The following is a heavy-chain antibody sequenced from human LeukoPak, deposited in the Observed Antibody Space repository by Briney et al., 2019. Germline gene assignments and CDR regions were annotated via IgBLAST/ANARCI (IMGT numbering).Heavy chain of an antibody. D-gene: IGHD2-2*02. V-gene: IGHV1-18*01. Sequence: ASAKVSCKASGYTFANFGITWVRQAPGQGLEWMGWISVYNGNTNYAQNLQGRVTLTTDTSTSTAYMGLRSLRSDDTALYYCARTCSSSSCYMVHWGQGTLVTVSS. CDR2: ISVYNGNT. J-gene: IGHJ4*02. CDR3: ARTCSSSSCYMVH. CDR1: GYTFANFG.